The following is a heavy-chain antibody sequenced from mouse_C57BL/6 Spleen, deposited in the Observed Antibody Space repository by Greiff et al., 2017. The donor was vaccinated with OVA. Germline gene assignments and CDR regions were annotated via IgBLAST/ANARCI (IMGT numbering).Heavy chain of an antibody. CDR3: ANLITTVVATGYFDY. V-gene: IGHV1-82*01. CDR1: GYAFSSSW. CDR2: IYPGDGDT. Sequence: VQLVESGPELVKPGASVKISCKASGYAFSSSWMNWVKQRPGKGLEWIGRIYPGDGDTNYNGKFKGKATLTADKSSSTAYMQLSSLTSEDSAVYFCANLITTVVATGYFDYWGQGTTLTVSS. D-gene: IGHD1-1*01. J-gene: IGHJ2*01.